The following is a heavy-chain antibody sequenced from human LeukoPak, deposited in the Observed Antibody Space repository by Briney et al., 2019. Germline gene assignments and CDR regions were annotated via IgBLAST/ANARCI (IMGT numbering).Heavy chain of an antibody. V-gene: IGHV3-74*01. Sequence: PGGSLRLSCAASGFTFSSHWMHWVRQAPGKGLVWVSRINSDESSTSYADSVKGRFTISRDNAKNTLYLQMNSLRAGDTAVYYCSRDQYDSGVGGDWGQGTLVTVSS. D-gene: IGHD3-22*01. J-gene: IGHJ4*02. CDR3: SRDQYDSGVGGD. CDR1: GFTFSSHW. CDR2: INSDESST.